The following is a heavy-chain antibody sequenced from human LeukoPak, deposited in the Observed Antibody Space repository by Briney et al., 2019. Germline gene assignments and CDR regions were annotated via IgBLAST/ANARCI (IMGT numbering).Heavy chain of an antibody. V-gene: IGHV3-15*01. D-gene: IGHD2-2*01. CDR2: IKSKTDGGTT. J-gene: IGHJ4*02. CDR1: GFTFSSYA. CDR3: TTFMGRVVPAARGYYFDY. Sequence: GGSLRLSCAASGFTFSSYAMSWVRQAPGKGLEWVGRIKSKTDGGTTDYAAPVKGRFTISRDDSKNTLYLQMNSLKTEDTAVYYCTTFMGRVVPAARGYYFDYWGQGTLVTVSS.